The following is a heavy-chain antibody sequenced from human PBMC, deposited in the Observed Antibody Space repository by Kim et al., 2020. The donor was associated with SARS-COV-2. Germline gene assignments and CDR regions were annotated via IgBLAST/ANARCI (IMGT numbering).Heavy chain of an antibody. J-gene: IGHJ6*02. CDR3: ARRSLVLDYYYGMDV. D-gene: IGHD6-13*01. Sequence: GESLKISCKGSGYSFTSYWISWVRQMPGKGLEWMGRIDPSDSYTNYSPSFQGHVTISADKSISTAYLQWSSLKASDTAMYYCARRSLVLDYYYGMDVWGQGTTVTVSS. V-gene: IGHV5-10-1*01. CDR1: GYSFTSYW. CDR2: IDPSDSYT.